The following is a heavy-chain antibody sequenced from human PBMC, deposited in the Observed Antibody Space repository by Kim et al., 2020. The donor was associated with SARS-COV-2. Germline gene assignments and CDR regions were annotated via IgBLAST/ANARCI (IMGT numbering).Heavy chain of an antibody. D-gene: IGHD6-19*01. CDR2: IKQDGSEK. Sequence: GGSLRLSCAASGFTFSSYWMSWVRQAPGKGLEWVANIKQDGSEKYYVDSVKGRFTISRDNAKNSLYLQMNSLRAEDTAVYYCARDRQWLVLSRLYYYGMDVWGQGTTVTVSS. CDR3: ARDRQWLVLSRLYYYGMDV. V-gene: IGHV3-7*01. J-gene: IGHJ6*02. CDR1: GFTFSSYW.